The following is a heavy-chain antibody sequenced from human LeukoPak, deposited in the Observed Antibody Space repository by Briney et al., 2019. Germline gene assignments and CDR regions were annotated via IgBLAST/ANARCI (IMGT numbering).Heavy chain of an antibody. CDR3: ARAPYDILTGYQYYYYYYMDV. CDR1: GYTLTGYY. V-gene: IGHV1-2*02. Sequence: ASVKVSCKASGYTLTGYYMHWVRQAPGQGLEWMGWINPNSGGTNYAQKFQGRVTMTRDTSISTAYMELSRLRSDDTAVYYCARAPYDILTGYQYYYYYYMDVWGKGTTVTVSS. J-gene: IGHJ6*03. D-gene: IGHD3-9*01. CDR2: INPNSGGT.